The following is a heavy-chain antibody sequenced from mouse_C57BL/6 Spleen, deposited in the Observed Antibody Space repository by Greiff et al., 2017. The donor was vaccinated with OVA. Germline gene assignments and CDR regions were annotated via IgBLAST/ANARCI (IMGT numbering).Heavy chain of an antibody. CDR2: ISSGGDYI. J-gene: IGHJ2*01. D-gene: IGHD2-4*01. V-gene: IGHV5-9-1*02. CDR1: GFTFSSYA. CDR3: TREGDMITTNYFDY. Sequence: VQLVESGEGLVKPGGSLKLSCAASGFTFSSYAMSWVRQTPEKRLEWVAYISSGGDYIYYADTVKGRFTISRDNARNTLYLQMSSLKSEDTAMYYCTREGDMITTNYFDYWGQGTTLTVSS.